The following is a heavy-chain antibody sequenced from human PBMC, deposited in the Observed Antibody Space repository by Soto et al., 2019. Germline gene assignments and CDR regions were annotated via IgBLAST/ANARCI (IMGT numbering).Heavy chain of an antibody. CDR3: AGDIVGRGSDY. D-gene: IGHD1-26*01. Sequence: QLQLQESGPGLVKSSETLSLTCTVSGGSISSSSYYWGWIRQPPGKGLEWIGSIYYSGSTYYNPSLKSRVTISVDTSKNQFSLKLSSVTAADTAVYYCAGDIVGRGSDYWGQGTLVTVSS. CDR2: IYYSGST. V-gene: IGHV4-39*02. CDR1: GGSISSSSYY. J-gene: IGHJ4*02.